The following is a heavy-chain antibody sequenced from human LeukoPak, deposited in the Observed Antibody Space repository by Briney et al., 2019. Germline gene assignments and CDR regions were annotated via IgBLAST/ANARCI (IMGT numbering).Heavy chain of an antibody. J-gene: IGHJ4*02. Sequence: ASVKVSCKASGYTFTSYGISWVRQAPGQGLEWMGWISAYSGNTNYAQKLQGRVTMTTDTSTSTAYMELRSLRSDDTAVYYCARDEAAAGTGYFDYWGQGTLVTVSS. V-gene: IGHV1-18*01. D-gene: IGHD6-13*01. CDR1: GYTFTSYG. CDR2: ISAYSGNT. CDR3: ARDEAAAGTGYFDY.